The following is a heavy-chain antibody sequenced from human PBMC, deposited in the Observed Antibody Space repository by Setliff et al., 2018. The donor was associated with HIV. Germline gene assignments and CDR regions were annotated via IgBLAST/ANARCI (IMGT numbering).Heavy chain of an antibody. D-gene: IGHD6-13*01. CDR3: ARGLEGYSSWFRDWFDP. J-gene: IGHJ5*02. V-gene: IGHV4-4*08. CDR1: NGSINYYY. CDR2: IYSTGST. Sequence: NPSETLSLTCTVSNGSINYYYLTWLRQPPGKSLEWIGNIYSTGSTNYNPSLKSRVAMSVDTSKNQISLQLTSLTAADTAVYYCARGLEGYSSWFRDWFDPWGQGTQVTVSS.